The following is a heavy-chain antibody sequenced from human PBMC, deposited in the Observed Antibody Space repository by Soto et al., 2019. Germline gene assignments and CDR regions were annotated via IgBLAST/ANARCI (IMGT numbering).Heavy chain of an antibody. V-gene: IGHV4-59*06. CDR3: AREHCSSTSCYPY. D-gene: IGHD2-2*01. CDR1: GGSISSYY. CDR2: IYYSGST. Sequence: SETLSLTCTVSGGSISSYYWSWIRQHPGKSLEWIGYIYYSGSTYYNPSLKSRVTISVDTSKNQFSLKLSSVTAADTAVYYCAREHCSSTSCYPYWGQGTLVTVSS. J-gene: IGHJ4*02.